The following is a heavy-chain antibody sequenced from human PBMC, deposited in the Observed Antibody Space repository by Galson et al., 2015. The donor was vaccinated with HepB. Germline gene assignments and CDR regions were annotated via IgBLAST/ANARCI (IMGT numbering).Heavy chain of an antibody. CDR1: GFTFSNAF. V-gene: IGHV3-15*01. CDR3: TTVTVTVQNYYYQYGMDL. J-gene: IGHJ6*02. CDR2: IKSKTEGGTT. Sequence: SLRLSCAASGFTFSNAFMSWVRQAPGKGLEWVGRIKSKTEGGTTDYAAPVKGRFSISRDDSKGTLYLQMNSLKTEDTAVYYCTTVTVTVQNYYYQYGMDLWGQGILVTVSS. D-gene: IGHD4-17*01.